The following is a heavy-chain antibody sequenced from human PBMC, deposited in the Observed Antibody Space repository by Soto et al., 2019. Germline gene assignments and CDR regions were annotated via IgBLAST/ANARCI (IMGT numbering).Heavy chain of an antibody. D-gene: IGHD3-10*01. Sequence: GGSLRLSCAASGFTFSSYGMHWVRQAPGKGLEWVAVISYDGSNKYYADSVKGRFTISRDNSKKTLYLQMNSLRAEDTAVYYCAKEHNPHVLLWFGELFSHTDNYGMDVWGQGTTVTVSS. J-gene: IGHJ6*02. V-gene: IGHV3-30*18. CDR2: ISYDGSNK. CDR3: AKEHNPHVLLWFGELFSHTDNYGMDV. CDR1: GFTFSSYG.